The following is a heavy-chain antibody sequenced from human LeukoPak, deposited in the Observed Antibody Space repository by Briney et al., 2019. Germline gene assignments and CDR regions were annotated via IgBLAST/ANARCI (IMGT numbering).Heavy chain of an antibody. CDR1: GFTFSSYE. V-gene: IGHV3-48*03. D-gene: IGHD2-2*01. Sequence: GGSLRLSCAASGFTFSSYEINWVRQAPGKGLEWVSYISSSVSTIYYADTVKGRFTITRDNAKNSLYLKMNSLRAEDTAVYYCARDCSSPSCYYYGMDVWGQGTTVTVSS. J-gene: IGHJ6*02. CDR2: ISSSVSTI. CDR3: ARDCSSPSCYYYGMDV.